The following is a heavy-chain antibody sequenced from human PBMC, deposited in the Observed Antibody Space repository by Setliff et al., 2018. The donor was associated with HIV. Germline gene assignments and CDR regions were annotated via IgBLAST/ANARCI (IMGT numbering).Heavy chain of an antibody. CDR3: ARVFGVRQAFDN. CDR1: GYTFTDYY. D-gene: IGHD3-10*02. V-gene: IGHV1-2*02. Sequence: ASVKVSCKASGYTFTDYYVHWVRQAPGQGLEWVGCINPKSGDTNCAQTFQGRVTMTRDTSITTAYMELSRLSSDDTAVYYCARVFGVRQAFDNWGQGTLVTVSS. CDR2: INPKSGDT. J-gene: IGHJ4*02.